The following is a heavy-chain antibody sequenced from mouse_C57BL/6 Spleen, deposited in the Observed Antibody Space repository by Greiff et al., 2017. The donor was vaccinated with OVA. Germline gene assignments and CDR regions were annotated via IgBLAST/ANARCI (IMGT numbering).Heavy chain of an antibody. D-gene: IGHD1-1*01. CDR2: ISSGGDYI. CDR1: GFTFSSYA. Sequence: EVMLVESGEGLVKPGGSLKLSCAASGFTFSSYAMSWVRQTPEKRLEWVAYISSGGDYIYYADTVKGRFTISRDNARNTLYLQMSSLKSEDTAMYYCTREGGYYGSRGYFDVWGTGTTVTVSS. CDR3: TREGGYYGSRGYFDV. J-gene: IGHJ1*03. V-gene: IGHV5-9-1*02.